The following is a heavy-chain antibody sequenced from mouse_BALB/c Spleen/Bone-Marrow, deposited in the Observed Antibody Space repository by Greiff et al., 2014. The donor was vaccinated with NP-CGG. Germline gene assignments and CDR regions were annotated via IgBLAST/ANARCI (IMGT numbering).Heavy chain of an antibody. Sequence: DVQLQESGGGLVQPGGSLKLSCAASGFDFSRYWMSWVQQAPGKGLEWIGEINPDSSTINYTPSLKDKFIISRDNAKNTLYLQMSKVRSEGTALYYCERLSYYGRFAYWGQGTLVTVSA. V-gene: IGHV4-1*02. CDR3: ERLSYYGRFAY. CDR2: INPDSSTI. CDR1: GFDFSRYW. D-gene: IGHD1-1*01. J-gene: IGHJ3*01.